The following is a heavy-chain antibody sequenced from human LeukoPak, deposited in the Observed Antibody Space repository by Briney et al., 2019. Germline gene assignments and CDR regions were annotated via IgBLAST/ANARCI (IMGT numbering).Heavy chain of an antibody. CDR3: ARLWRSSSWYEEGPGGGDAFDI. D-gene: IGHD6-13*01. CDR1: GGSISSSSYY. J-gene: IGHJ3*02. CDR2: IYFSGST. Sequence: SETLSLTCTLSGGSISSSSYYWGWIRQPPGKGLEWIGCIYFSGSTNYNPSLKSPLTISVDTSKNQFSLKLSSVTAADTAVYYCARLWRSSSWYEEGPGGGDAFDIWGQGTMVTVS. V-gene: IGHV4-39*07.